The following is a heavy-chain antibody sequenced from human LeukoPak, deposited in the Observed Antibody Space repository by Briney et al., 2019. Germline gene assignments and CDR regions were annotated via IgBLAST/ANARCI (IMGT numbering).Heavy chain of an antibody. V-gene: IGHV4-39*01. CDR2: IYYSGNT. Sequence: PSETLSLTCTVSGVSISSSNSYWGWIRQPPGKGLEWIGSIYYSGNTYYNASLKSQVSISIDTSKNQFSLRLTSVTAADAAVYYCARQTGSGLFILPGGQGTLVTVSS. J-gene: IGHJ4*02. CDR3: ARQTGSGLFILP. D-gene: IGHD3/OR15-3a*01. CDR1: GVSISSSNSY.